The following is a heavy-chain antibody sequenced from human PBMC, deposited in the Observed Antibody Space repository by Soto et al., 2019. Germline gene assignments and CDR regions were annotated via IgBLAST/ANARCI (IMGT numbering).Heavy chain of an antibody. D-gene: IGHD5-18*01. CDR1: GFTFSSYG. Sequence: GGSLRLSCAASGFTFSSYGMHWVRQAPGKGLEWVAVISYDGSNKCYADSVKGRFTISRDNSKNTLYLQMNSLRAEDTAVYYCAKVQGRGYSYGPRAFDIWGQGTMVTVSS. CDR3: AKVQGRGYSYGPRAFDI. CDR2: ISYDGSNK. V-gene: IGHV3-30*18. J-gene: IGHJ3*02.